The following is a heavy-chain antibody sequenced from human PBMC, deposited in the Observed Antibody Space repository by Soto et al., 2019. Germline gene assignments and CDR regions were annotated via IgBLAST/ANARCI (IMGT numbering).Heavy chain of an antibody. J-gene: IGHJ4*02. CDR3: ARLTVTFGRYDY. Sequence: QITLKESGPTLAKPTQTLTLTCTFSGFSLSTSGVGVGWIRQPPGKALELLALIYCDDDKRYSPSLKSRLTITKDTSKNQVVLTMTNMDPVDTATYYCARLTVTFGRYDYWGQGTLVTVSS. V-gene: IGHV2-5*02. CDR1: GFSLSTSGVG. CDR2: IYCDDDK. D-gene: IGHD3-16*01.